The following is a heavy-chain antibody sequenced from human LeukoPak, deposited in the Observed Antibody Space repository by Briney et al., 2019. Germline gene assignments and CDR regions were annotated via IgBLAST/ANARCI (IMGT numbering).Heavy chain of an antibody. V-gene: IGHV5-51*01. CDR2: IYPGDSDI. CDR3: ATTSRYCSNGVCYPIGDYFDY. CDR1: GYNFTNYW. D-gene: IGHD2-8*01. Sequence: HGESLKISCKGSGYNFTNYWIGWVRQMPGKGLEWMGIIYPGDSDIRYSPSFQGQVTISADKSISTAYLQWSSLKASDTAMYYCATTSRYCSNGVCYPIGDYFDYWGQGTLVTVSS. J-gene: IGHJ4*02.